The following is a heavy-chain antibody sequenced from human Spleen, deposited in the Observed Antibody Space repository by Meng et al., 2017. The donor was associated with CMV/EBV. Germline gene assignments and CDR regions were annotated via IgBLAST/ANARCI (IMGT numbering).Heavy chain of an antibody. CDR3: ARERAGYSYGRLFYYGMDV. Sequence: GSLRLSCTVSGGSISNYYWSWIRQPAGKGLEWIGYIYYSGSTNYNPSLKSRVTISVDTSKNQFSLKLSSVTAADTAVYYCARERAGYSYGRLFYYGMDVWGQGTTVTVSS. V-gene: IGHV4-59*01. D-gene: IGHD5-18*01. J-gene: IGHJ6*02. CDR2: IYYSGST. CDR1: GGSISNYY.